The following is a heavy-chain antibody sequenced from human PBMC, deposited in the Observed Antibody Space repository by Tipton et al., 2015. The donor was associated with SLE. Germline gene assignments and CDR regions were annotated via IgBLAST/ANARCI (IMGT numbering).Heavy chain of an antibody. J-gene: IGHJ4*02. V-gene: IGHV4-34*01. Sequence: TLSLTCSVYGASFNGYYWTWVRQPPGKGLEWIGEINHFSGTKCNPSLKSRVTISVDTSKNQFSLKLSSVTAADTGLYYCTSRRSTMATTPFDDWGQGTLVTVSS. D-gene: IGHD4/OR15-4a*01. CDR1: GASFNGYY. CDR2: INHFSGT. CDR3: TSRRSTMATTPFDD.